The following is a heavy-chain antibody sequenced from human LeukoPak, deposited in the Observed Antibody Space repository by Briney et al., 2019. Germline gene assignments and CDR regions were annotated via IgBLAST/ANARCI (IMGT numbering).Heavy chain of an antibody. CDR2: IYYSGSN. J-gene: IGHJ4*02. CDR3: ASPSKWELSDLDY. Sequence: SETLSLTCTGSGGSITTGTYYWSWIRQPPEKGLEWIGSIYYSGSNFYNPSLKSRVDISVDMSNNQFSLRLSSVTAADTAVYYCASPSKWELSDLDYWGQGTLVTVCS. D-gene: IGHD1-26*01. CDR1: GGSITTGTYY. V-gene: IGHV4-39*01.